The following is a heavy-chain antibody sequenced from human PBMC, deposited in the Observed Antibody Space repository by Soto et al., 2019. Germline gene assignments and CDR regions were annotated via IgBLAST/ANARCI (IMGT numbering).Heavy chain of an antibody. CDR3: ARGIWGSYRYHFDY. CDR2: IYYSGST. D-gene: IGHD3-16*02. Sequence: SETLSLTCTVSGGSISSGGYYWSWIRQHPGKGLEWIGYIYYSGSTYYNPSLKSRVTISVDTSKNQFSLKLSSVTAADTAVYYCARGIWGSYRYHFDYWGQGTLVTVSS. V-gene: IGHV4-31*03. CDR1: GGSISSGGYY. J-gene: IGHJ4*02.